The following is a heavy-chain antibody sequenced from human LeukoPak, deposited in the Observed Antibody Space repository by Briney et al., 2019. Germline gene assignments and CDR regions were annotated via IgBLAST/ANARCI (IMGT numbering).Heavy chain of an antibody. D-gene: IGHD6-13*01. Sequence: QPGRSLRLSCAASGFTFSSYAMHWVRQAPGKGVEWVAVISYDGSNKYYADSVKGRFTISRDNSKNTLYLQMNSLRAEDTAVYYCARVLRIAAADPFDYWGQGTLVTVSS. CDR2: ISYDGSNK. CDR1: GFTFSSYA. CDR3: ARVLRIAAADPFDY. J-gene: IGHJ4*02. V-gene: IGHV3-30*04.